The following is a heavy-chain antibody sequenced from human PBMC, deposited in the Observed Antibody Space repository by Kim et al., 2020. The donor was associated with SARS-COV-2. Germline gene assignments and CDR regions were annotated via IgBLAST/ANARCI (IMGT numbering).Heavy chain of an antibody. CDR1: GFTFDDYA. V-gene: IGHV3-9*01. CDR3: ATPTVTRWGAFDI. CDR2: ISWNSGSI. J-gene: IGHJ3*02. Sequence: GGSLRLSCAASGFTFDDYAMHWVRQAPGKGLEWVSGISWNSGSIGYADSVKGRFTISRDNAKNSLYLQMNSLRAEDTALYYCATPTVTRWGAFDIWGQGTMVTVSS. D-gene: IGHD4-17*01.